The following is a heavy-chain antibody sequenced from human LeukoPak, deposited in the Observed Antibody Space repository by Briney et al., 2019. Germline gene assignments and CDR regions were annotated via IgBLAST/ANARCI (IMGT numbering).Heavy chain of an antibody. V-gene: IGHV3-23*01. Sequence: GGSLRLSCEGFGFTFSSYGMSWVRQAPGKGLEWVSTIGSSGGSTFYADSVKGRFTISRDNSKNTLYLQMSSLRAEDTAMYYCAKRNPLASSWYYFDYWGQGTLVTVSS. CDR3: AKRNPLASSWYYFDY. J-gene: IGHJ4*02. CDR2: IGSSGGST. D-gene: IGHD6-13*01. CDR1: GFTFSSYG.